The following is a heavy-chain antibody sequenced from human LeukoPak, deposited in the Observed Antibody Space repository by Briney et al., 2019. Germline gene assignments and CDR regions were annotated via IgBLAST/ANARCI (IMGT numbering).Heavy chain of an antibody. D-gene: IGHD1-26*01. CDR2: IYYSGST. Sequence: SETLSLTCTVSGGSISSSSYYWGWIRQPPGKGLEWIGSIYYSGSTYYNPSLKSRVTISVDTSKNQFSLKLSSVTAADTAVYYCARDVVGATPRGYYYYYMDVWGKGTTVTVSS. V-gene: IGHV4-39*07. CDR1: GGSISSSSYY. J-gene: IGHJ6*03. CDR3: ARDVVGATPRGYYYYYMDV.